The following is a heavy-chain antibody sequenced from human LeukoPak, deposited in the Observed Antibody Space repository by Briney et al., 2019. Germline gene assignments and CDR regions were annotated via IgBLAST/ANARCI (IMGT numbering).Heavy chain of an antibody. CDR2: ISAYNGNT. D-gene: IGHD5-18*01. Sequence: ASVKVSCKASGYTFTSYGISWVRQAPGQGLEWMGWISAYNGNTNYAQKLQGRVTMTTDTSTSTAYMELSRLRSDDTAVYYCARVTAMVTNYYGMDVWGQGTTVTVSS. V-gene: IGHV1-18*01. CDR1: GYTFTSYG. CDR3: ARVTAMVTNYYGMDV. J-gene: IGHJ6*02.